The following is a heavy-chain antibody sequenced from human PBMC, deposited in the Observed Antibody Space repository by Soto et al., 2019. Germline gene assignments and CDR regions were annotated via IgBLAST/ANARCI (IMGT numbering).Heavy chain of an antibody. CDR1: GFTFSSYA. CDR3: AKDVEQYQQGNMGFDY. J-gene: IGHJ4*02. D-gene: IGHD2-2*01. CDR2: ISGSGGST. Sequence: PGGSLRLSCAASGFTFSSYAMGWVRQAPGKGLEWVSAISGSGGSTYYADSVKGRFTISRDNPKNTLYLQMNSLRAEDTAVYYCAKDVEQYQQGNMGFDYWGQGTLVTVSS. V-gene: IGHV3-23*01.